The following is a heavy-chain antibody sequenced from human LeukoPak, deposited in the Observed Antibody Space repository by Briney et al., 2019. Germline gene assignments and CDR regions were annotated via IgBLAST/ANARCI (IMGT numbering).Heavy chain of an antibody. CDR3: ARHDGRGGATMGALDS. Sequence: SETLSLTCTVSGGSISSGDYYWSWIRQPPGKGLEWIGDIYYSGSIKYNPSLKSRVTMSVDTSKNQFSLQLHSVTAADTAVYYCARHDGRGGATMGALDSWGQGSLVTVSS. CDR1: GGSISSGDYY. J-gene: IGHJ4*02. V-gene: IGHV4-61*08. CDR2: IYYSGSI. D-gene: IGHD5-12*01.